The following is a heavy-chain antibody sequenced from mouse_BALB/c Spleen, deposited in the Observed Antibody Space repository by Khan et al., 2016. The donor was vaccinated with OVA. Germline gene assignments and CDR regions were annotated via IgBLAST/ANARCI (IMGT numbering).Heavy chain of an antibody. V-gene: IGHV1S127*01. CDR1: GYTFTSFW. Sequence: VQLQESGPELVRPGASVKMSCKASGYTFTSFWINWVKQRPGQGLEWIGMIDPSKSETRLNQKFKDKATLNVDKSSNTAYMQLSRLTSEDSAVSYCTRGGYGSPFAYWGQGTLVTVSA. CDR2: IDPSKSET. CDR3: TRGGYGSPFAY. D-gene: IGHD1-1*01. J-gene: IGHJ3*01.